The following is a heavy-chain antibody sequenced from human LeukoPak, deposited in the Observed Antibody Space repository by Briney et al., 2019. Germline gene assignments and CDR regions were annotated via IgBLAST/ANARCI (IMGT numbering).Heavy chain of an antibody. CDR3: ARGGRDCGDTRFDP. CDR1: GYTFTSYY. V-gene: IGHV1-46*01. CDR2: INPSGGRT. J-gene: IGHJ5*02. Sequence: ASVKVSCKASGYTFTSYYMHWVRQAPGQGLEWMGIINPSGGRTSYAQKFQGRVTMTRDTSTSTIYIELYSLRSDDTAVYYCARGGRDCGDTRFDPWGQGTLVTVSS. D-gene: IGHD4-17*01.